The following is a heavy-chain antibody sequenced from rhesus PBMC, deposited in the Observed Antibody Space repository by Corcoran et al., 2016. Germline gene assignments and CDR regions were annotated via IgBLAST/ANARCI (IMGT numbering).Heavy chain of an antibody. J-gene: IGHJ5-1*01. CDR3: TRGGYSGSMDV. CDR1: GFTFSDYW. CDR2: IKNKAEEGTA. D-gene: IGHD6-25*01. Sequence: QLVESGGGLVQPGGSLRLSCAASGFTFSDYWMSWVRPAPGKGLEWVAFIKNKAEEGTAVYAESVQGRFTISRDDSMNTLYLQMNSLKTEDTAVYYCTRGGYSGSMDVWGPGVLVTVSS. V-gene: IGHV3S11*01.